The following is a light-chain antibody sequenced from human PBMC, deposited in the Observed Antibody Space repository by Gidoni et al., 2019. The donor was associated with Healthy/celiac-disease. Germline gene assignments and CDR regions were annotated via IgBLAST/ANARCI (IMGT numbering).Light chain of an antibody. CDR1: QSFLLTNEYNY. V-gene: IGKV2-28*01. Sequence: VMNQSPPSLLVTRGEAASICCRTSQSFLLTNEYNYLDWYLQNPGQSPQLLIYLGSNRASGVPDRFSGSGSGTDFTLRISRVEAEDVGVYYCMQALKTPLTFXQXTKVEIK. J-gene: IGKJ1*01. CDR2: LGS. CDR3: MQALKTPLT.